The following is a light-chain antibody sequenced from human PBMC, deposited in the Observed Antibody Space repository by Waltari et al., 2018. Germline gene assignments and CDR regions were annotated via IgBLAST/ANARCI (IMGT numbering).Light chain of an antibody. J-gene: IGKJ2*02. CDR2: DAS. CDR3: QHYYSTPRT. Sequence: DIQMTQSPSSLSASVGVRVTITCRASRDITDSLAWYQQKPGRAPKVLLFDASSLQSGVPSRFIGSGSGTDFTLTISSLQPEDFATYYCQHYYSTPRTFGRGTTEEIK. CDR1: RDITDS. V-gene: IGKV1-NL1*01.